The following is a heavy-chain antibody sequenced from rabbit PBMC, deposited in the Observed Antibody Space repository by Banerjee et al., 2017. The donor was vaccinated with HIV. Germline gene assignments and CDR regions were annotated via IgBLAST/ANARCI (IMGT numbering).Heavy chain of an antibody. D-gene: IGHD1-1*01. J-gene: IGHJ3*01. CDR1: GFSFSNKYV. Sequence: QQQLEESGGGLVKPEGSLTLSCTASGFSFSNKYVMCWVRQAPGKGLEWIGCIYISSGSTWYASWAIGRFTISKASSTTVTLQMTSLTAADTVTYFCARRPSRNGAHELWGQGTLVTVS. CDR2: IYISSGST. V-gene: IGHV1S45*01. CDR3: ARRPSRNGAHEL.